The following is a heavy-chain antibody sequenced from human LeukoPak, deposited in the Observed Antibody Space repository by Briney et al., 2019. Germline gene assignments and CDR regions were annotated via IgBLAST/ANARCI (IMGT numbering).Heavy chain of an antibody. Sequence: GGSLRLSCAASGFTFSSYAMHWVRQAPGKGLEWVAVISYDGSNKYYADSVKGRFTISRDNAKSSLDLGMNSLRAEDTAVYYCARPDYDYWTGSLGGHYLDVWGKGTTVTVSS. V-gene: IGHV3-30-3*01. CDR1: GFTFSSYA. J-gene: IGHJ6*03. CDR3: ARPDYDYWTGSLGGHYLDV. CDR2: ISYDGSNK. D-gene: IGHD3-3*01.